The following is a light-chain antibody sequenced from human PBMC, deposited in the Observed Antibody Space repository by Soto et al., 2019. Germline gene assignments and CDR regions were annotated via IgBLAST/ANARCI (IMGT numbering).Light chain of an antibody. CDR2: GAS. CDR3: QQYDNWPWT. J-gene: IGKJ1*01. CDR1: QSISDT. V-gene: IGKV3-15*01. Sequence: EIVMTQSPATLSVSPGGRATLSCRASQSISDTLAWYQQKPGQAPRLLIHGASTRAPGFPARFSGSGSGTDFILTISSLQSEDFADYYCQQYDNWPWTFGQGTKVEIK.